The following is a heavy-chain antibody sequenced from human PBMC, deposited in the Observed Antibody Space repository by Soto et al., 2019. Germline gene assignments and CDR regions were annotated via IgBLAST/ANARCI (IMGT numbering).Heavy chain of an antibody. CDR2: IYWNDDK. CDR1: GFPLSARGVG. Sequence: QITLKESGPTLVKPTETLTLTCTVSGFPLSARGVGVGWIRQPPGKALEWLAIIYWNDDKRYSPSLKSRLTITKDTSKNPVVLSMTNTDPVDTAKYYCAHYPWGAAPDYWGQGTLVTVSS. CDR3: AHYPWGAAPDY. D-gene: IGHD3-16*01. J-gene: IGHJ4*02. V-gene: IGHV2-5*01.